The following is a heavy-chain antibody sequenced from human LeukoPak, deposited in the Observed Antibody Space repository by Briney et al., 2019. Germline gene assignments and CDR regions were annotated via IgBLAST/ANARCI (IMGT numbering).Heavy chain of an antibody. V-gene: IGHV4-59*01. CDR3: PRGPFNRFDS. CDR2: TYYTGST. CDR1: GGSISTYY. J-gene: IGHJ4*02. Sequence: PSETLSLTCSVSGGSISTYYWSWIRQPPGKGLEWIGNTYYTGSTNYNPSLKSRVAISVDTSKNQFSLKLSSVTAADTAVYYCPRGPFNRFDSWGQGTLVTVSS. D-gene: IGHD1-14*01.